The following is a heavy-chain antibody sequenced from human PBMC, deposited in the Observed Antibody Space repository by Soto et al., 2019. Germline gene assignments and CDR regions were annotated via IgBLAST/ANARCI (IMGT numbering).Heavy chain of an antibody. D-gene: IGHD3-22*01. Sequence: ASVKVSCKASGYTFTSYGISCVRQAPGQGLEWMGWISAYNGNTNYAQKLQGRVTMTTDTSTSTAYMELRSLRSDDTAVYYCARLDSSGGDFDYWGQGTLVTVSS. CDR3: ARLDSSGGDFDY. J-gene: IGHJ4*02. CDR2: ISAYNGNT. V-gene: IGHV1-18*04. CDR1: GYTFTSYG.